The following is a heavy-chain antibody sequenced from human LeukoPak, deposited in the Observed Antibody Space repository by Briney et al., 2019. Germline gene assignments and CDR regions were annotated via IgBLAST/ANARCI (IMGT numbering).Heavy chain of an antibody. CDR3: ARDRSSSWYDGDYMDV. D-gene: IGHD6-13*01. J-gene: IGHJ6*03. Sequence: ASAKVSCKASGYTFTGYHMHWVRQAPGEGLEWMGWINPNSGGTNYAQKFQVRVTMTRDTSISTVYMELTRLKSDDTAVYYCARDRSSSWYDGDYMDVWGTGTPVTISS. CDR2: INPNSGGT. CDR1: GYTFTGYH. V-gene: IGHV1-2*02.